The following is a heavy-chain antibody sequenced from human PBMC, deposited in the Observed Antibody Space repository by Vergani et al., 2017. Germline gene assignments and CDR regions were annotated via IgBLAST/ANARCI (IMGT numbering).Heavy chain of an antibody. D-gene: IGHD2-8*01. CDR1: GFTFSSYW. J-gene: IGHJ4*02. CDR2: INSDGSST. CDR3: ARKPIYCTNGVCCFDY. V-gene: IGHV3-74*01. Sequence: EVQLVESGGGLVQPGGSLRLSCAASGFTFSSYWMHWVRQAPGKGLVWVSRINSDGSSTSYADSVKGRFTISRDNAKNTLYLQMNSLRAEDTAVYYCARKPIYCTNGVCCFDYWGQGTLVTVSS.